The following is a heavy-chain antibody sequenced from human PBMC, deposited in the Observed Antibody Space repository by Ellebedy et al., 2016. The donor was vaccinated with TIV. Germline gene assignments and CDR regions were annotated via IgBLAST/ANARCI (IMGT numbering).Heavy chain of an antibody. J-gene: IGHJ4*02. V-gene: IGHV3-21*06. Sequence: GGSLRLSCAAYEFSFSSYWMNWVRQAPGKGLEWVSSMSGTSSYVHYADSVEGRFTISRDNAKNSLYLHMSSLRVEDTAVYYCARVHGDYRIDYWGPGTLVTVSS. CDR1: EFSFSSYW. CDR2: MSGTSSYV. D-gene: IGHD4-17*01. CDR3: ARVHGDYRIDY.